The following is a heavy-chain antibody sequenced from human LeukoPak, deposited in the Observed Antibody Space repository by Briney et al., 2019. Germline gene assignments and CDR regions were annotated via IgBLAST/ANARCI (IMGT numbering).Heavy chain of an antibody. Sequence: SETPSLTCTVSGGSIRSSYYYWGWIRQPPGKGREGIGSIYDSGSTYYNPSLKSRVTISVDTSKNQFSLKLNSVTAADTAVYYCATHYGPWGQGTLVTVSS. CDR2: IYDSGST. V-gene: IGHV4-39*01. CDR3: ATHYGP. J-gene: IGHJ5*02. D-gene: IGHD3-10*01. CDR1: GGSIRSSYYY.